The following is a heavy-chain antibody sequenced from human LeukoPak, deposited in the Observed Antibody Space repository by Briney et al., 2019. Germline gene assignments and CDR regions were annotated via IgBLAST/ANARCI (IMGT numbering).Heavy chain of an antibody. CDR3: ARVETGYSSSWFDY. CDR2: ISAYNGNT. V-gene: IGHV1-18*01. Sequence: ASVMVSCKASGYTFTSYGISWVRQAPGQGLEWMGWISAYNGNTNYAQKLQGRVTMTTDTSTSTAYMELRSLRSDDTAVYYCARVETGYSSSWFDYWGQGTLVTVSS. CDR1: GYTFTSYG. J-gene: IGHJ4*02. D-gene: IGHD6-13*01.